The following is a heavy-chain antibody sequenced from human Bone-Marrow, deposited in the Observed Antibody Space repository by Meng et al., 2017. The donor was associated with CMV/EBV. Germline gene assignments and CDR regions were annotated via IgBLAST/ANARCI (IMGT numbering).Heavy chain of an antibody. D-gene: IGHD3-3*01. V-gene: IGHV3-30*02. CDR2: IRYDGSNK. CDR1: GFTFSSYA. CDR3: ANALRFLEWLPDGMDV. J-gene: IGHJ6*02. Sequence: GESLKISCAASGFTFSSYAMHWVRQAPGKGLEWVAFIRYDGSNKYYADSVKGRFTISRDNSKNTLYLQMNSLRAEDTAVYYCANALRFLEWLPDGMDVWGQGTTVTGSS.